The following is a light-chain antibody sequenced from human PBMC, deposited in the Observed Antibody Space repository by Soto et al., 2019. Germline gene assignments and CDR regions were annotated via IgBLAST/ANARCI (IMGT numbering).Light chain of an antibody. Sequence: EIVLTQSPATLALSPRERATLSCRASRSVRRDLAWYQQKPGQAPRRLIYDASNRAAGIPAWFSGSGSETDFTLTISSLEPEDLAVYYCLHRSAWPPITFGQGTRLEIK. CDR1: RSVRRD. J-gene: IGKJ5*01. CDR2: DAS. CDR3: LHRSAWPPIT. V-gene: IGKV3-11*01.